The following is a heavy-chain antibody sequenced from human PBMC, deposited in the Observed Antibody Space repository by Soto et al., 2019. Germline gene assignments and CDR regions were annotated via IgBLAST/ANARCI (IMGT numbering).Heavy chain of an antibody. V-gene: IGHV1-18*01. J-gene: IGHJ3*02. CDR2: ISTYTGNT. CDR1: GYTFTNYD. D-gene: IGHD2-15*01. CDR3: ARESREYCSGGSCYSSDVDAFDI. Sequence: GASVKVSCKASGYTFTNYDINWVRQAPGQGLEWMGWISTYTGNTNYAQKLQGRVTMTTDTSTSTAYMELRSLRSDDTAVYYCARESREYCSGGSCYSSDVDAFDIWGQGTMVTVSS.